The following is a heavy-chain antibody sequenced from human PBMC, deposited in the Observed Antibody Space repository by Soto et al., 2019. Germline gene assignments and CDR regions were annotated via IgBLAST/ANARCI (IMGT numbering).Heavy chain of an antibody. CDR2: MTGSTGST. V-gene: IGHV3-23*01. CDR3: AKGSDYFESSGNNLEYFQY. D-gene: IGHD3-22*01. CDR1: GFTFSSNA. J-gene: IGHJ1*01. Sequence: GGSLRLSCAASGFTFSSNAMTWVRQAPGKGLEWVSAMTGSTGSTFYADSVKGRFTISRDNSKNTLYLQMNGLRAEDTAVYFCAKGSDYFESSGNNLEYFQYWGQGTLVTVSS.